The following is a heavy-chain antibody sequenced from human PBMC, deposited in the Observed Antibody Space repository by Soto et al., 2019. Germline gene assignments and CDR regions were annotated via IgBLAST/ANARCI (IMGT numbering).Heavy chain of an antibody. V-gene: IGHV4-59*01. J-gene: IGHJ5*02. CDR2: IYYSGST. CDR1: GGTIRSYD. CDR3: ARSVDP. Sequence: SETQSLTCTVSGGTIRSYDWSWIRQPPGKGLEWIGYIYYSGSTNYNPSLKSRVTISVDTSKNQFSLKLSSVTAADMAVYYCARSVDPWGQGTLVTVSS.